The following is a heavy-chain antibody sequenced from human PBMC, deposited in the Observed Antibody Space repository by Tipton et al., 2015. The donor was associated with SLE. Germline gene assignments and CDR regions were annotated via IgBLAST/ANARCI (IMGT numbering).Heavy chain of an antibody. CDR1: GFTFSSYE. J-gene: IGHJ6*02. CDR3: ARDRVYLYGMDV. CDR2: ISSSGSTI. Sequence: LRLSCAASGFTFSSYEMNWVRQAPGKGLEWVSYISSSGSTIYYADSVKGRFTISRDNAKNSLYLQMNSLRAEDTAVYYCARDRVYLYGMDVWGQGTTVTVSS. V-gene: IGHV3-48*03. D-gene: IGHD6-13*01.